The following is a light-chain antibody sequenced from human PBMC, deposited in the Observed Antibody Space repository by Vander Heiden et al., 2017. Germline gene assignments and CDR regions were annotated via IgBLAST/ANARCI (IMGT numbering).Light chain of an antibody. CDR2: AAS. J-gene: IGKJ1*01. V-gene: IGKV1-39*01. Sequence: DSQMSQWPPSLSASVGDRVTITCRASQSISSYFNWYQQKPGKAPKLLIYAASSLQIGVPSRFSGSGSGTDFTLTISRLQPEDFATNYCQQSYSTPGWTFGQGTKVEIK. CDR3: QQSYSTPGWT. CDR1: QSISSY.